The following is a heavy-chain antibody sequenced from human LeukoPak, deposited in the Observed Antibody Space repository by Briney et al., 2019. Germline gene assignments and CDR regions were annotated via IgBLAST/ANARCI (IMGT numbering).Heavy chain of an antibody. Sequence: PGGSLRLSCAASGFTFSSYWMSWVRQASGKGLEWVANIKQDGSEKYYVDSVKGRFTISRDNAKNSLYLQMNSLRAEDTAVYYCARARGGYYFDYWGQGTLVTVSS. CDR1: GFTFSSYW. V-gene: IGHV3-7*01. D-gene: IGHD3-22*01. CDR2: IKQDGSEK. J-gene: IGHJ4*02. CDR3: ARARGGYYFDY.